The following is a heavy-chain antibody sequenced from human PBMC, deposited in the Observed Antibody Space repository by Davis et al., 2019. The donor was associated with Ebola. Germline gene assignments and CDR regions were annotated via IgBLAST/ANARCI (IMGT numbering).Heavy chain of an antibody. J-gene: IGHJ6*02. CDR2: ISSNGGST. CDR3: ARIWLYGMDV. D-gene: IGHD6-19*01. V-gene: IGHV3-64*04. Sequence: GGSLRLSCSASGFTFSSYAMHWVRQAPGKGLEYVSAISSNGGSTYYADSVKGRFTISRDNAKNSLYLQMNSLRAEDTAVYYCARIWLYGMDVWGQGTTVTVSS. CDR1: GFTFSSYA.